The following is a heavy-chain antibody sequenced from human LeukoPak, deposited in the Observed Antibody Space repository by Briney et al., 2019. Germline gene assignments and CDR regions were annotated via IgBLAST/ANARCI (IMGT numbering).Heavy chain of an antibody. CDR3: ARVVWDASGGFDL. CDR2: ISGSGGST. J-gene: IGHJ2*01. Sequence: HPGGSLRLSCAASGFAFGSYSMNWVRQAPGKGLEWVSAISGSGGSTYYADSVKGRFTISRDNSKNTLYLQMNSLRAEDTAVYYCARVVWDASGGFDLWGRGTLVTVSS. V-gene: IGHV3-23*01. CDR1: GFAFGSYS. D-gene: IGHD2-15*01.